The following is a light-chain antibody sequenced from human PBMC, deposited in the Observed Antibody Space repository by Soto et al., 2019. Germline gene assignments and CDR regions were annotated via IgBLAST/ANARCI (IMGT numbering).Light chain of an antibody. Sequence: IVLTHSPGTLSFSPGEIATLSFRASQSVSSSYLAWYQQKPGQAPRLLIYGASSRATGIPDRFSGSGSGTDFTLTISRLEPEDFAVYYCQQYGSSSWTFGQGTKVDIK. CDR1: QSVSSSY. J-gene: IGKJ1*01. CDR3: QQYGSSSWT. V-gene: IGKV3-20*01. CDR2: GAS.